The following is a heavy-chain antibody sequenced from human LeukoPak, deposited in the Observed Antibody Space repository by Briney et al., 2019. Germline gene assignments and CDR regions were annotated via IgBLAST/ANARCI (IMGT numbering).Heavy chain of an antibody. CDR1: GGSFSGYY. Sequence: SETLSLTCAVYGGSFSGYYWSWIRQPPGKGPEWIGEINHSGSTNYNPSLKSRVTISVDTSKNQFSLKLSSVTAADTAVYYCARGRARDTIFGVVIRAHNWFDPWGQGTLVTVSS. D-gene: IGHD3-3*01. CDR3: ARGRARDTIFGVVIRAHNWFDP. V-gene: IGHV4-34*01. J-gene: IGHJ5*02. CDR2: INHSGST.